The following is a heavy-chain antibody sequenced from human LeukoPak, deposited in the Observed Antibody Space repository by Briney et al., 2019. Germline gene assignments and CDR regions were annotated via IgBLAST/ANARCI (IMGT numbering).Heavy chain of an antibody. Sequence: CGSLRLTCAASGFTFSSYWLSWVRQPPGKELEWVVRIKRIADAGTKDYAAPATGRVTISRDGSENRLYLQMNSLISEDTAVYYCSAGVGSSEHEWWGEGSLGTVSS. CDR3: SAGVGSSEHEW. D-gene: IGHD3-3*01. CDR1: GFTFSSYW. J-gene: IGHJ4*02. CDR2: IKRIADAGTK. V-gene: IGHV3-15*01.